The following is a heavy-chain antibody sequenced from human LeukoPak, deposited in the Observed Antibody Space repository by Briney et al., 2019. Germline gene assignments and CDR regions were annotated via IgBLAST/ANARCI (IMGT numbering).Heavy chain of an antibody. D-gene: IGHD5-18*01. J-gene: IGHJ4*02. V-gene: IGHV1-46*01. CDR3: AREPLIVDTAMAGHLDY. CDR2: INPSGGST. CDR1: GYTFTSYY. Sequence: ASVKVSCKASGYTFTSYYMHWVRQAPGQGLEWMGIINPSGGSTSYAQKFQGRVTMTRDTSTSTVYMELSSLRSEDTAVYYCAREPLIVDTAMAGHLDYWGQGTLVTVSS.